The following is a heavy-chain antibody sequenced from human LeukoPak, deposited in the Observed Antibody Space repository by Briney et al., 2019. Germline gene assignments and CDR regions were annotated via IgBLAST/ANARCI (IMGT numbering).Heavy chain of an antibody. J-gene: IGHJ4*02. D-gene: IGHD3-10*01. Sequence: SGGSLRLSCAASGFTLSSYAMSWVRQAPGKGLEWVSAISGSGGSTYYADSVKGRFTISRDNSKNTLYLQMNSLRAEDTAVYYCAKDRNTMVRGVTPGLFDYWGQGTLVTVSS. CDR1: GFTLSSYA. CDR2: ISGSGGST. CDR3: AKDRNTMVRGVTPGLFDY. V-gene: IGHV3-23*01.